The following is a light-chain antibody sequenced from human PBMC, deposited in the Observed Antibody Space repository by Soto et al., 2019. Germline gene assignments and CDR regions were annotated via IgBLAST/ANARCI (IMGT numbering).Light chain of an antibody. V-gene: IGKV1-27*01. J-gene: IGKJ3*01. CDR3: QKYSSVPV. Sequence: DIQMTQSPTSLSASVGDRVTITCRASQGIRNFVAWYQQKPGKAPKLLIYAASTLQSGVPSRFSGSGSGTDSTLNINSLQPEDVATYSCQKYSSVPVFGPGTKVEIK. CDR1: QGIRNF. CDR2: AAS.